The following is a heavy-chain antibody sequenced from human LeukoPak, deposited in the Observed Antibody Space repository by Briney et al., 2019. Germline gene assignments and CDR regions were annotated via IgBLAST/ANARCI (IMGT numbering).Heavy chain of an antibody. Sequence: SETLSLTCTVSGGSISSYYWSWIRQPPGKGLEWIGYIYYSGSTNYNPSLKSRVTISVDTSKNQFSLKLSSVTAADTAVYYCATGYDSSGYYLNWGQGTLVTVSS. CDR2: IYYSGST. CDR1: GGSISSYY. CDR3: ATGYDSSGYYLN. J-gene: IGHJ4*02. D-gene: IGHD3-22*01. V-gene: IGHV4-59*01.